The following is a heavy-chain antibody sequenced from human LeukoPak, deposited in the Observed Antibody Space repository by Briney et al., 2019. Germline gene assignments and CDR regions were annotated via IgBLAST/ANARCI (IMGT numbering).Heavy chain of an antibody. V-gene: IGHV3-21*01. CDR3: AEGGKPWGAPFDY. Sequence: PGGSLRLSCAASGFTFSSYSMNWVRQAPGKGLEWVSSISSSSYIYYADSVKGRFTISRDNAKNSLYLQMNSLRAEDTAVYYCAEGGKPWGAPFDYWGQGTLVTVSS. D-gene: IGHD1-26*01. CDR1: GFTFSSYS. CDR2: ISSSSYI. J-gene: IGHJ4*02.